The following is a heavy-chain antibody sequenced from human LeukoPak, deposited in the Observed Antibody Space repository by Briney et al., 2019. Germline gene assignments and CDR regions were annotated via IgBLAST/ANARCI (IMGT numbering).Heavy chain of an antibody. Sequence: PGRSLRLSCAASGFTFSSYAMHWVRQAPGKGLEWVAVISYDGSNKYYADSVKGRFTISRDNSKNTLYLQMNSLRAEDTAVHYCARGYLYSSGWYPPEGYWGQGTLVTVSS. CDR1: GFTFSSYA. CDR2: ISYDGSNK. D-gene: IGHD6-19*01. CDR3: ARGYLYSSGWYPPEGY. J-gene: IGHJ4*02. V-gene: IGHV3-30-3*01.